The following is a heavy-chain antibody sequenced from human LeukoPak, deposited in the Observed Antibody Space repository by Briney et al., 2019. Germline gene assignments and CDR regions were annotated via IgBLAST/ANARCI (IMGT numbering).Heavy chain of an antibody. Sequence: GGPLRLSCAASGFTVSSNYMNWVRQAPGRGLEWVSVLYSGGTTYYVDSVKGRFTIPRDNSKNTLYLQMNSLRAEDTAVYYCARDCISTSYTDAFDIWGQGTMVTVSS. CDR2: LYSGGTT. V-gene: IGHV3-66*01. CDR1: GFTVSSNY. D-gene: IGHD2-2*01. CDR3: ARDCISTSYTDAFDI. J-gene: IGHJ3*02.